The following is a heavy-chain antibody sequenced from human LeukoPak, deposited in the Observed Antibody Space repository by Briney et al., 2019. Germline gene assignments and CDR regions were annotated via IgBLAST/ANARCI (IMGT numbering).Heavy chain of an antibody. V-gene: IGHV3-23*03. D-gene: IGHD1-26*01. CDR3: AKDRTVGASYWYFDL. Sequence: PGGSLRLSCAASGFTFSSYAMSWVRQAPGKGLEWVSVIYSGGSTYYADSVKGRFTISRDSSRNTLFLHMNTLRAEDTAIYYCAKDRTVGASYWYFDLWGRGTLVTVSS. J-gene: IGHJ2*01. CDR1: GFTFSSYA. CDR2: IYSGGST.